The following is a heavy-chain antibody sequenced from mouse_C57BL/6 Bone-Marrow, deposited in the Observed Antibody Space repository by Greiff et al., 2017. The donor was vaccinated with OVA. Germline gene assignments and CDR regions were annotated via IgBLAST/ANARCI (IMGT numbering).Heavy chain of an antibody. V-gene: IGHV14-2*01. Sequence: EVQLQESGAELVKPGASVKLSCTASGFNIKDYYMHWVKQRTEQGLEWIGRIDPEDGETKYAPKFQGKATITADTSSNTAYLQLSSLTSEDTAVYYCASPYYGSSYYWYFDVWGTGTTVTVSS. CDR3: ASPYYGSSYYWYFDV. CDR2: IDPEDGET. D-gene: IGHD1-1*01. CDR1: GFNIKDYY. J-gene: IGHJ1*03.